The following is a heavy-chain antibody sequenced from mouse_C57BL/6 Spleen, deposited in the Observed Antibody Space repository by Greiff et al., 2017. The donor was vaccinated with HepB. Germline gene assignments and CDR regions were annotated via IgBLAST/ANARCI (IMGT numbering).Heavy chain of an antibody. CDR2: ISYSGST. Sequence: VQLQQSGPGMVKPSQSLSLTCTVTGYSITSGYDWHWIRHFPGNKLEWMGYISYSGSTNYNPSLKSRISITHDTSKNHFFLKLNSVTTEDTATYYCARENWDVEGYFDYWGQGTTLTVSS. CDR1: GYSITSGYD. V-gene: IGHV3-1*01. CDR3: ARENWDVEGYFDY. D-gene: IGHD4-1*01. J-gene: IGHJ2*01.